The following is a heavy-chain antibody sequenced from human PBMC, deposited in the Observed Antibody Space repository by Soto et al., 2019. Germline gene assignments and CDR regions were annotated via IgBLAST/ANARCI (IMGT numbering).Heavy chain of an antibody. CDR3: TKEIASDWEYMDF. D-gene: IGHD6-19*01. CDR2: IPGSGGHKLHP. J-gene: IGHJ6*03. CDR1: GFTFTNYA. Sequence: GGSLRLSCAASGFTFTNYAMSWVRLAPGQGLEWVSTIPGSGGHKLHPEYADSVKGRFTISRDNSKDTLYLQMDRLSAEDTAVYYCTKEIASDWEYMDFWGQGTTVTVSS. V-gene: IGHV3-23*01.